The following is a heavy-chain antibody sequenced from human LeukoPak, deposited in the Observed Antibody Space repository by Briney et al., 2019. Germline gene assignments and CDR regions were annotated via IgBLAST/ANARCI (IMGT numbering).Heavy chain of an antibody. CDR3: ARELRPNWFDP. V-gene: IGHV1-2*02. D-gene: IGHD3-16*01. J-gene: IGHJ5*02. CDR2: INPNSGGT. CDR1: GYTFTGYY. Sequence: ASVKVSSKASGYTFTGYYMHWVRQAPGQGLESMGWINPNSGGTNYAQKFQGRVTMTRDTSISTAYMELSRLRFDDTAVYCCARELRPNWFDPWGQGTLVTVSS.